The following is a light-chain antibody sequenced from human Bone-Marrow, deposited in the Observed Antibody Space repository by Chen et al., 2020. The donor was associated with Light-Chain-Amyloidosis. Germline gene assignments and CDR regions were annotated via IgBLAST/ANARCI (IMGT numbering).Light chain of an antibody. J-gene: IGLJ3*02. CDR1: SSNIGSNI. Sequence: QSVLTQLPSVSGTPGPRAPIYRCGSSSNIGSNIVKWYQQFPGTAPKLLIYRNNERPSGVPKRFSGCTSGTSASLAISGLQSENEADDYCAALDDSLTSGVFGGGTKMT. V-gene: IGLV1-44*01. CDR2: RNN. CDR3: AALDDSLTSGV.